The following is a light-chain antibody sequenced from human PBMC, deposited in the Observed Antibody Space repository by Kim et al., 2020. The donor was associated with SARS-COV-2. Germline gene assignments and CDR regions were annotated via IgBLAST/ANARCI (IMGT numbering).Light chain of an antibody. CDR2: AAS. J-gene: IGKJ3*01. CDR1: QGIRYY. V-gene: IGKV1-27*01. CDR3: QNYDSDPLT. Sequence: ASVGDRVTLTCRASQGIRYYLAWYQQKPGKGPKLLIYAASTLQPGVPSRCSGSGSGTDFTLTISSLQPEDVATYYCQNYDSDPLTFGPGTKVDIK.